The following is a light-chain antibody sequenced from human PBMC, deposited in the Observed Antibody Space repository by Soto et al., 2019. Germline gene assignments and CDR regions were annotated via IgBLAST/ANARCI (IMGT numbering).Light chain of an antibody. V-gene: IGKV1-5*01. CDR2: DAS. CDR3: QQYNRYSIT. J-gene: IGKJ5*01. Sequence: DIQMTQSPSTLSASVGDRVTITCRASQSISSWLAWYQQKPGKAPKLLIYDASSLESGVPSRFSGSGSGTEFTLTISSLQPDDFANYYCQQYNRYSITFGQGTRLEIK. CDR1: QSISSW.